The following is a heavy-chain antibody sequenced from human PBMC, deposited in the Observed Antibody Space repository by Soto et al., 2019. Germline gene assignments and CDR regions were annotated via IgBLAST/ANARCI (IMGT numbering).Heavy chain of an antibody. CDR1: DGSIRSGDYY. Sequence: PSETLSLTCTVSDGSIRSGDYYWSWIRQPPGKGLEWIGYIYYSGSTYYNPSLKSRVTISVDTSKNQFSLKLSSVTAADTAVYYCARMETFGSLNWFDPWGQGTLVTVSS. V-gene: IGHV4-30-4*08. CDR3: ARMETFGSLNWFDP. D-gene: IGHD3-16*01. CDR2: IYYSGST. J-gene: IGHJ5*02.